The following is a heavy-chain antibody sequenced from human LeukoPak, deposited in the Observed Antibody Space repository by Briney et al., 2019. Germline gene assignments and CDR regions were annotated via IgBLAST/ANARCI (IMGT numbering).Heavy chain of an antibody. D-gene: IGHD2-8*01. CDR2: INSDGSST. J-gene: IGHJ6*03. V-gene: IGHV3-74*01. Sequence: PGGSLRLSCAASGFTFSSYEMNWVRQAPGKGLVWVSRINSDGSSTSYADSVKGRFTISRDNAKNTLYLQMNSLRAEDTAVYYCARAAGVPIVYYYYYYMDVWGKGTTVTVSS. CDR3: ARAAGVPIVYYYYYYMDV. CDR1: GFTFSSYE.